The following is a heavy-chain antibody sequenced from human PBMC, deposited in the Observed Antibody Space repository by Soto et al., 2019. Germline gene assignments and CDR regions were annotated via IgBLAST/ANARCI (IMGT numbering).Heavy chain of an antibody. CDR1: GFTFSGYW. CDR2: INSDGTYT. D-gene: IGHD6-13*01. J-gene: IGHJ4*01. CDR3: TRTLAGMTPTAY. V-gene: IGHV3-74*01. Sequence: EVQLVESGGGLVQPGESLRLSCAASGFTFSGYWMHWVRQAPGKGLTWVSRINSDGTYTSSADSVRGRFTISREDARNTLYPQMTSLRLDDTAVYYCTRTLAGMTPTAYWGHGNLVNVS.